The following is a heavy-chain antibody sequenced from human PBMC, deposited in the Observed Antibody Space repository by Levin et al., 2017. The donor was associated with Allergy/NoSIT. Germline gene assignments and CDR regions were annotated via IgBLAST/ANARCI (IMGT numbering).Heavy chain of an antibody. CDR1: GGSVSSGSNY. D-gene: IGHD5/OR15-5a*01. V-gene: IGHV4-61*01. J-gene: IGHJ6*02. Sequence: SQTLSLTCTLSGGSVSSGSNYWSWVRQPPGKGLEWIGYVHYNGITNYNPSLKSRVTISGDTSKNHFSLKLTSVTPADTAVYFCARTLYADYFYGMDVWGQGTTVTVSS. CDR2: VHYNGIT. CDR3: ARTLYADYFYGMDV.